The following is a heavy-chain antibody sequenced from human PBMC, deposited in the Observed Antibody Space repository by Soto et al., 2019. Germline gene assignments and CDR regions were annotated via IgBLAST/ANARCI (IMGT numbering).Heavy chain of an antibody. V-gene: IGHV4-59*01. Sequence: SETLSLTCTVSGGSISSYYWSWSRQPPGKGLEWIGYIYYSGSTNYNPSLKSRVTISVDTSKNQFSLKLTSVTAADTAVYYCARFTAIEMKFDPWGQGTLVTVSS. CDR1: GGSISSYY. J-gene: IGHJ5*02. D-gene: IGHD5-18*01. CDR2: IYYSGST. CDR3: ARFTAIEMKFDP.